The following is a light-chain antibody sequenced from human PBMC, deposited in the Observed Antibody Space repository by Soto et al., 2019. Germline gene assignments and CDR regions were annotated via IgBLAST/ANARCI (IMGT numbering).Light chain of an antibody. J-gene: IGKJ4*01. CDR2: GAS. V-gene: IGKV3-11*01. Sequence: EIVLTQSPATLSLSPGERATLSCRASQSVSNFLAWYQQRPGQAPRLLLYGASNRATGTPAWFSGSGSGTDFTLTISSLEPEDSAVYYCQQRYNRLTFGGGTKVEIK. CDR1: QSVSNF. CDR3: QQRYNRLT.